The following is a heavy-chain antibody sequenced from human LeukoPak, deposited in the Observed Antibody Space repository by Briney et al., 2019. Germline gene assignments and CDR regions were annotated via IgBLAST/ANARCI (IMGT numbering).Heavy chain of an antibody. CDR1: GYTFTSYY. CDR2: INPSGGST. J-gene: IGHJ4*02. V-gene: IGHV1-46*01. D-gene: IGHD2-2*01. Sequence: GASVKVSCKASGYTFTSYYMHWVRQAPGQGLEWMGIINPSGGSTSYAQKFQGRVTMIRDMSTSTVYMELSSLRSEDTAVYYCARGYCSSTSCLYYFDYWGQGTLVTVSS. CDR3: ARGYCSSTSCLYYFDY.